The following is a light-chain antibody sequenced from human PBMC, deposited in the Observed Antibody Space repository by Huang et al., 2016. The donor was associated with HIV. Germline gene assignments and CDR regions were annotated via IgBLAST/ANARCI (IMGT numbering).Light chain of an antibody. V-gene: IGKV4-1*01. CDR1: QNVLFSSNNKNY. CDR3: QQYYTIPG. J-gene: IGKJ1*01. CDR2: WAS. Sequence: DIVLTQSPDSLAVSLGERATINCKSSQNVLFSSNNKNYLAWYQLKPGQPPKVVIYWASTRESGVPDRFSGSGSGTDFTLTINNLQPEDVAIYYCQQYYTIPGFGQGTKVEI.